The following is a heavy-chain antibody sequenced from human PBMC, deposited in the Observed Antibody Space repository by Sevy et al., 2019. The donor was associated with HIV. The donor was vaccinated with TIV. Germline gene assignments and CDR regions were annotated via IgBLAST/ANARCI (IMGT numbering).Heavy chain of an antibody. CDR2: IKHDGSEQ. Sequence: GGSLRLSCAASGFTFSDFWMTWVRQAPGKGLEWVANIKHDGSEQSYVDSVRDRFTISRDNAKNSVYLQMSSLRADDTAVYYCARQYTYGRFCGQGTLVTVSS. CDR3: ARQYTYGRF. CDR1: GFTFSDFW. J-gene: IGHJ4*02. D-gene: IGHD3-10*01. V-gene: IGHV3-7*01.